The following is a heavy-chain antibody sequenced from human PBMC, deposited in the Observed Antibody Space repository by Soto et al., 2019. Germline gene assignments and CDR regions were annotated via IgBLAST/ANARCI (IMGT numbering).Heavy chain of an antibody. D-gene: IGHD3-22*01. J-gene: IGHJ4*02. CDR2: IQSGGPT. Sequence: PGGSLRLSCAASGFTVSSKYMSWVRQAPGKGLEWASLIQSGGPTYYADSVKGRFTISRDTSENTLHLQMDSLRAEDTAVYYCARAREDYYDSSGYYPRGGLGYWGQGPLVTVSS. CDR1: GFTVSSKY. V-gene: IGHV3-66*01. CDR3: ARAREDYYDSSGYYPRGGLGY.